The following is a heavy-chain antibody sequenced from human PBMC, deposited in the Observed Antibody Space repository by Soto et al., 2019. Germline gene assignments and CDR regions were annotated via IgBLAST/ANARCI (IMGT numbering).Heavy chain of an antibody. Sequence: QVQLVESGGXVVQPXRSLXLSCAASGFTFSSXXMHWVRQAPGXXLEWVAVISYDGSNKYYADSVKGRFTISRDNSKNTLYLQMNSLRAEDTAVYYCAKDLQLWSNYWYFDLWGRGTLVTVSS. D-gene: IGHD5-18*01. J-gene: IGHJ2*01. V-gene: IGHV3-30*18. CDR3: AKDLQLWSNYWYFDL. CDR2: ISYDGSNK. CDR1: GFTFSSXX.